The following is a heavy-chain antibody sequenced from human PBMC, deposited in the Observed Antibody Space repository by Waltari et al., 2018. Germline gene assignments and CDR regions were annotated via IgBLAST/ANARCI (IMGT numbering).Heavy chain of an antibody. CDR1: GYTFTGYY. CDR2: INPNRGGT. V-gene: IGHV1-2*06. CDR3: ARAPPPDPIAAQDY. J-gene: IGHJ4*02. D-gene: IGHD6-6*01. Sequence: QVQLVQSGAEVKKPGASVKVSCKASGYTFTGYYMHWVRQAPGQGLEWMGRINPNRGGTNYAQKFQGRVTMTRDTSISTAYMELSRLRSDDTAVYYCARAPPPDPIAAQDYWGQGTLVTVSS.